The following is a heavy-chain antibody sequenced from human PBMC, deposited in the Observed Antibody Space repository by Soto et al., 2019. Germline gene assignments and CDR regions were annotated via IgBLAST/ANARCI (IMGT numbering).Heavy chain of an antibody. D-gene: IGHD3-16*02. CDR3: ARDTSRYDYIWGSYRSRPDY. Sequence: PGGSLRLSCAASGFTFSSYGMHWVRQAPGKGLEWVAVIWYDGSNKYYADSVKGRFTISRDNSKNTLYLQMNSLRAEDTAVYYCARDTSRYDYIWGSYRSRPDYWGQGTLVTVSS. CDR2: IWYDGSNK. CDR1: GFTFSSYG. V-gene: IGHV3-33*01. J-gene: IGHJ4*02.